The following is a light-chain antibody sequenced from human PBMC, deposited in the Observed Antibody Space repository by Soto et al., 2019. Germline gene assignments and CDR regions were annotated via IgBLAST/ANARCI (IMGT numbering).Light chain of an antibody. CDR1: QSVGRY. J-gene: IGKJ1*01. CDR2: DAS. CDR3: QHSNNWPWT. Sequence: EIVLTQSPAILSLSPGERATLSCRASQSVGRYLVWYQQKPGQAPSLLIYDASNRATGVPARFSGSGSGTDFTLTISSLESEDFAVYYCQHSNNWPWTLGQGTRVEIK. V-gene: IGKV3-11*01.